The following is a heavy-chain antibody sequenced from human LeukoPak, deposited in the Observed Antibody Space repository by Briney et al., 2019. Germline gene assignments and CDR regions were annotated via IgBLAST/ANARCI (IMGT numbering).Heavy chain of an antibody. D-gene: IGHD5-18*01. CDR2: IYYSGST. J-gene: IGHJ4*02. Sequence: SETLSLTCTVSGGSISSYYWSWIRQPPGKGQEWIGYIYYSGSTNYNPSLKSRVTISVATSKNQFALKLSSVTGAGTAVYYCTRLGTVDTAMVYYFDYWGQGTLVTVSS. CDR3: TRLGTVDTAMVYYFDY. V-gene: IGHV4-59*08. CDR1: GGSISSYY.